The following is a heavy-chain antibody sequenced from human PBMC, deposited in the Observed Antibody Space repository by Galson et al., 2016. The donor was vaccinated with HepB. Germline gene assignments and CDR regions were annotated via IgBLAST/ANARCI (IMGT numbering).Heavy chain of an antibody. D-gene: IGHD3-10*01. J-gene: IGHJ4*02. CDR3: ARPAARGIFFHF. V-gene: IGHV1-69*06. CDR2: IIPFFGTT. CDR1: GGSFPSFG. Sequence: SVKVSCKASGGSFPSFGTSWVRQAPGQGPEWMGEIIPFFGTTNYAPKFQGRVTISADISTSTVYMEMSSLTSDDTAMYYCARPAARGIFFHFWGQGTVVTVSS.